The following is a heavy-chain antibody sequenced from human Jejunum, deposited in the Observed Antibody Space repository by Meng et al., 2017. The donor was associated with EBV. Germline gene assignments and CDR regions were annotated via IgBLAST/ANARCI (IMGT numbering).Heavy chain of an antibody. CDR2: TSGSGVST. CDR1: GFTFSNYA. J-gene: IGHJ4*02. CDR3: AKDSDVWDFHYIPRWDY. V-gene: IGHV3-23*04. D-gene: IGHD3-10*01. Sequence: EVHLVDSGGGLIQPGGSLRLSCAASGFTFSNYAMSWVRQAPGKGLEWVSATSGSGVSTYHADSVKGRFSISRDNSKNTLYLQMSSLRGEDTARYYCAKDSDVWDFHYIPRWDYWGQGILVTVSS.